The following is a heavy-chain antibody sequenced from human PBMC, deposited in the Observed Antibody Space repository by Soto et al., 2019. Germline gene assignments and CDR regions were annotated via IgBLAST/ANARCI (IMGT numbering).Heavy chain of an antibody. CDR2: IIPVLDLS. CDR3: AKKLGPSAFDL. J-gene: IGHJ2*01. V-gene: IGHV1-69*02. Sequence: QVQLVQSGAEVKKPGSSVKVSCKASGGTFTDYTITWVRQAPGQGLEWMGRIIPVLDLSNYAQKFQGRVTITADKSMTTSYMELSGLTSEDTAVYYCAKKLGPSAFDLWGRGTLVTVSS. D-gene: IGHD1-26*01. CDR1: GGTFTDYT.